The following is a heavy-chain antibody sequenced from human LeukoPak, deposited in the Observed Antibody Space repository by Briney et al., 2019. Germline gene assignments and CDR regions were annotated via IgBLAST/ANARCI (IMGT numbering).Heavy chain of an antibody. V-gene: IGHV5-51*01. CDR3: ARGGYSGYDLYGDYYPY. D-gene: IGHD5-12*01. CDR2: IYPGDSDT. Sequence: GESLKISCKGSGYSFTSYWIGWVRQMPGKGLEWMGIIYPGDSDTRYSPSFQGQVAISADKSISTAYLQWSSLKASDTAMYYCARGGYSGYDLYGDYYPYWGQGTLVTVSS. J-gene: IGHJ4*02. CDR1: GYSFTSYW.